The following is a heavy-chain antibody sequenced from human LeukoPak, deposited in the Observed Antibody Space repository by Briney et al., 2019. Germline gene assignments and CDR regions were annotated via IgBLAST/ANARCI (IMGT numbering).Heavy chain of an antibody. V-gene: IGHV3-7*03. CDR3: ASQRAAADVDY. CDR2: IKQDGSKK. D-gene: IGHD6-25*01. J-gene: IGHJ4*02. CDR1: GFTFSSYW. Sequence: GALRLSCVASGFTFSSYWMTWVRQAPGKGLEWVANIKQDGSKKTYVDSVKGRFTISRDNAKNSLYLQMNSLRADDTGVYYCASQRAAADVDYWGQGTLVTVSS.